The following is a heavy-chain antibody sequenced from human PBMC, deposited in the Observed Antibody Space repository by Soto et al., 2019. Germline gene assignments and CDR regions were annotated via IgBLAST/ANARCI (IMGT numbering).Heavy chain of an antibody. D-gene: IGHD6-19*01. V-gene: IGHV3-66*01. CDR1: GFTVSTNY. CDR3: AREGVYSSSPFDY. CDR2: IYSGGST. Sequence: GGSLRLSCAASGFTVSTNYMSWVRQAPGKGLEWVSVIYSGGSTHYADSVKGRFTVSRDNSMNTVFPQMNSLRVEDTAVYYCAREGVYSSSPFDYWGRGALVTVSS. J-gene: IGHJ4*02.